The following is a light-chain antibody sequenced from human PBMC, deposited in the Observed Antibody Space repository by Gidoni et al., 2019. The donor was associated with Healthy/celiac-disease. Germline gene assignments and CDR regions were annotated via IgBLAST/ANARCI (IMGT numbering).Light chain of an antibody. V-gene: IGLV2-23*01. CDR2: EGS. Sequence: QSALTQPASASASPGQSIPISCTGTSSYFGSYNLVSWYQQHPGGHKRQRSRDVSTKAPKLMIYEGSKRPSGVSNRFSGSKSGNTASLTISGLQAEDEADYYCCSYAGSSTSVVFGGGTKLTVL. J-gene: IGLJ2*01. CDR1: SSYFGSYNL. CDR3: CSYAGSSTSVV.